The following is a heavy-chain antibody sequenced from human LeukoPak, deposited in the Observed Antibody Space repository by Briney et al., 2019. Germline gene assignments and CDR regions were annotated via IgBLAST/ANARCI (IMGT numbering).Heavy chain of an antibody. CDR1: GFTFSSYG. CDR2: IWYDGSKK. Sequence: GGSLRLSCAASGFTFSSYGMHWVRQAPGKGLEWVAVIWYDGSKKYYVDSVKGRFTISRDNSKNTLYLQMNSLRTEDTAVYYCARGGSYFDISGYYFYWGQGTLVTVSS. V-gene: IGHV3-33*01. CDR3: ARGGSYFDISGYYFY. J-gene: IGHJ4*02. D-gene: IGHD3-22*01.